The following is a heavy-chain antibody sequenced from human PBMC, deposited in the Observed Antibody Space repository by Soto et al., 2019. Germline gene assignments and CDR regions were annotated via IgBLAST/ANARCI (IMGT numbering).Heavy chain of an antibody. CDR2: IIPIFGTA. CDR1: GGTFSSYA. D-gene: IGHD6-6*01. Sequence: GASVKVSCKASGGTFSSYAISWVRQAPGQGLEWMGGIIPIFGTANYAQKFQGRVTITADESTSTAYMELSSLRSEDTAVYYCARGIAARYWFDPWGQGTLVTVSS. J-gene: IGHJ5*02. V-gene: IGHV1-69*13. CDR3: ARGIAARYWFDP.